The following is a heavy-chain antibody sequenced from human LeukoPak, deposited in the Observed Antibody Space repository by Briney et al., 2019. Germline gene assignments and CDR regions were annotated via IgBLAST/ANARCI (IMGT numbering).Heavy chain of an antibody. V-gene: IGHV4-4*07. D-gene: IGHD3-3*01. J-gene: IGHJ6*02. CDR2: IYTSGST. Sequence: SETLSLTCTVSGGSISSYYWSWIRQPAGKGLEWIGRIYTSGSTNYNPSLKSRVTMSVDTSKNQFSLKLSSVTAADTAVYYCARGALTIFDADCGMDVWGQGTTVTVSS. CDR3: ARGALTIFDADCGMDV. CDR1: GGSISSYY.